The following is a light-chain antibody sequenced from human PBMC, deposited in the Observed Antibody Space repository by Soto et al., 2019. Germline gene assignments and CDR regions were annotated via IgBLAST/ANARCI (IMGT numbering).Light chain of an antibody. CDR3: QQYDYSRR. J-gene: IGKJ1*01. CDR2: KAS. V-gene: IGKV1-5*03. Sequence: KMSKSPSTLSASVGDRVTITCRASQSISSWLAWYQQKPGKATKLLIYKASSLESGVPSRFSGSGSGTEFTLTISSLHSDDFATYYCQQYDYSRRFGQGTKVDIK. CDR1: QSISSW.